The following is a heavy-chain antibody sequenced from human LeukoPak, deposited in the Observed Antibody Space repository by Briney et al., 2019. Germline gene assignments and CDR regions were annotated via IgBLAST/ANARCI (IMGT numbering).Heavy chain of an antibody. V-gene: IGHV3-53*01. CDR2: IYSGGST. Sequence: PGGSLRLSCAASGFTVSNNYMSWVRQAPGKGLEWVSVIYSGGSTYYADSVKGRFTISRDNSKNTLYLQMNSLRAEDTAVYYCARGSRQDYYDSSGYLWFAFDIWGQGTMVTVSS. J-gene: IGHJ3*02. CDR1: GFTVSNNY. CDR3: ARGSRQDYYDSSGYLWFAFDI. D-gene: IGHD3-22*01.